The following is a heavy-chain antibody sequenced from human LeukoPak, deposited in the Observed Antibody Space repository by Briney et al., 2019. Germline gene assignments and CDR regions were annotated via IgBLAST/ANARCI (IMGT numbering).Heavy chain of an antibody. CDR1: GGSISSSSSY. V-gene: IGHV4-39*01. J-gene: IGHJ6*03. CDR3: ARLTPSYYYDSSGRDYYYMDV. CDR2: IYYSGST. Sequence: SETLSLTCTVSGGSISSSSSYWGWIRQPPGKGLEWIGSIYYSGSTYYNPSLKSRVTISVDTSKNQFSLKLSSVTAADTTVYYCARLTPSYYYDSSGRDYYYMDVWGKGTTVTVSS. D-gene: IGHD3-22*01.